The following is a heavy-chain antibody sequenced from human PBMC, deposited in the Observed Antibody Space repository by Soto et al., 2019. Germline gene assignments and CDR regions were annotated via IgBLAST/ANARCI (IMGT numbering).Heavy chain of an antibody. J-gene: IGHJ4*02. Sequence: ASVKVSCKASGYIFTGYYMHWVRQAPGQGLEWMGWINPNSGDTNYTQKFQGWVTMTKDTSISTAYMELSRLRSDDTAVYYCATSRISIAVAGETEYYFDYWGQGTLVTVSS. D-gene: IGHD6-19*01. V-gene: IGHV1-2*04. CDR1: GYIFTGYY. CDR2: INPNSGDT. CDR3: ATSRISIAVAGETEYYFDY.